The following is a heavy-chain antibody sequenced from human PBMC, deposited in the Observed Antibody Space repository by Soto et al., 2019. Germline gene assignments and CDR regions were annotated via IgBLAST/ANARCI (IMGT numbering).Heavy chain of an antibody. CDR2: IATTGETT. Sequence: EVQLLESGGGLVQPGGSLRLSCAASGFTFNTYDMSWVRQAPGTGLEWVSSIATTGETTFYADSVRGRFTISRDNSKNTLFLPINNLRADDTAIYYCLRHWGGWGHGTLVTVSS. D-gene: IGHD2-21*01. CDR1: GFTFNTYD. J-gene: IGHJ4*01. V-gene: IGHV3-23*01. CDR3: LRHWGG.